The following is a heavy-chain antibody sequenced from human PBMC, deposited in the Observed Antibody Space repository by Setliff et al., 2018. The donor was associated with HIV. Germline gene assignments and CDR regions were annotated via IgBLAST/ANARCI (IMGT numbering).Heavy chain of an antibody. V-gene: IGHV3-7*01. D-gene: IGHD2-2*02. CDR1: GFTFSSYW. CDR2: IKQDGSEK. Sequence: GGSLRLSCAASGFTFSSYWMSWVRQAPGKGLEWVANIKQDGSEKYYVDSVKGRFTISRDNAKNSLYPQLNSLRAEDTAVYYCARDAAAPAAIEGAFDIWGQGTMVTV. CDR3: ARDAAAPAAIEGAFDI. J-gene: IGHJ3*02.